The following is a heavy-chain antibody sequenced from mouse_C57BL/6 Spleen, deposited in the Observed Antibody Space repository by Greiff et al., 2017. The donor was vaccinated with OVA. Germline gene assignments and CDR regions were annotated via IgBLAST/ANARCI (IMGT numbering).Heavy chain of an antibody. Sequence: EVMLVESGGDLVKPGGSLKLSCAASGFTFSSYGMSWVRQTPDKRLEWVATISSGGSYTYYPDSVKGRFTISRDNAKNTLYLQMSSLKSEDTAMYYCARHPIYDGYYFDYWGQGTTLTVSS. CDR3: ARHPIYDGYYFDY. V-gene: IGHV5-6*01. CDR2: ISSGGSYT. J-gene: IGHJ2*01. D-gene: IGHD2-3*01. CDR1: GFTFSSYG.